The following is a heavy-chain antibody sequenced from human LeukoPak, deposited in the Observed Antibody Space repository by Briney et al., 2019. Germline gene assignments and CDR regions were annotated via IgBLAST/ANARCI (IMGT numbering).Heavy chain of an antibody. J-gene: IGHJ4*02. CDR1: GGSISSYY. CDR2: IYYSGST. D-gene: IGHD6-13*01. Sequence: PSETLSLTCTVSGGSISSYYWSWIRQPPGKGLEWIGYIYYSGSTNYNPSLKSRVTISVDTSKNQFSLKLSSVTAADTAVYYCAREGQQLVDYWGQGTLVTVSS. V-gene: IGHV4-59*01. CDR3: AREGQQLVDY.